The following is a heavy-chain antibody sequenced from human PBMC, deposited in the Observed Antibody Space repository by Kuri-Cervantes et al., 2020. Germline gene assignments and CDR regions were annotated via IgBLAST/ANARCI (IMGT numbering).Heavy chain of an antibody. CDR1: GGTFSSYA. CDR2: IIPIFGTA. V-gene: IGHV1-69*13. Sequence: SVKVSCKASGGTFSSYAISWVRQAPGQGLEWMGGIIPIFGTANYAQKFQGRVTITADESTSTAYMELSSLRSEDTAVYYCARGPYYYGSGSYYYWIDPWGQGTLVTVSS. J-gene: IGHJ5*02. CDR3: ARGPYYYGSGSYYYWIDP. D-gene: IGHD3-10*01.